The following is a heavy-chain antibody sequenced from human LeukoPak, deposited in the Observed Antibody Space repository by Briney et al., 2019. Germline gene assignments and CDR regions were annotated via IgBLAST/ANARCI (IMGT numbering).Heavy chain of an antibody. CDR3: ARGYYYGSGSYHPY. D-gene: IGHD3-10*01. CDR2: INHSGST. Sequence: PSETLSLTCAVYGGSFSGYYWSWLRQPPGKGLEWIGEINHSGSTNYNPSLKSRVTISVDTSKNQFSLKLSSVTAADTAVYYCARGYYYGSGSYHPYWGQGTLVTVSS. CDR1: GGSFSGYY. V-gene: IGHV4-34*01. J-gene: IGHJ4*02.